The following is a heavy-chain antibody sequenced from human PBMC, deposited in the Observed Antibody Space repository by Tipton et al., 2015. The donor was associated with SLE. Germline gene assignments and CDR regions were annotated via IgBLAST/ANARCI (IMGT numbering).Heavy chain of an antibody. V-gene: IGHV3-30*04. D-gene: IGHD3-10*01. CDR2: ISYDGSNK. CDR1: GFTFSSYA. J-gene: IGHJ4*02. CDR3: AKDGITMVQGRDY. Sequence: SLRLSCAASGFTFSSYAMHWVRQAPGKGLEWVAVISYDGSNKYYADSVKGRFTISRDNSKNTLYLQMNSLRAEDTAVYYCAKDGITMVQGRDYWGQGTLVTVSS.